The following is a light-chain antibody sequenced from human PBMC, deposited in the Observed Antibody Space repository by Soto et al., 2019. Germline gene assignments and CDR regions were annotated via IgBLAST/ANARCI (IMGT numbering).Light chain of an antibody. V-gene: IGLV2-8*01. Sequence: QSALTQPPSASGSPGQSVTISCTGTSSDVGGYNYVSWYQQQSGKAPKLMIYEVTKRPSGVPHRFSGSKSGNTASLTVSGLQAEDEADYYCSSYAGSNKLVFGGGTKVTVL. CDR3: SSYAGSNKLV. CDR1: SSDVGGYNY. J-gene: IGLJ2*01. CDR2: EVT.